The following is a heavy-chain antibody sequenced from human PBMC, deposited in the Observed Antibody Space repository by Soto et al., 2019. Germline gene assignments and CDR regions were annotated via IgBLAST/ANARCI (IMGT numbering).Heavy chain of an antibody. V-gene: IGHV1-69*01. CDR2: IIPISGTT. Sequence: VSCKASGGTFSTHAIIWVRQAPGHGLEWMGGIIPISGTTYYTQKFQGRVTITADEPTSTAFMELSSLKSEDTAVFYRARGYCSGGNCYSGMDVWGQGTMVTVSS. J-gene: IGHJ6*02. D-gene: IGHD2-15*01. CDR3: ARGYCSGGNCYSGMDV. CDR1: GGTFSTHA.